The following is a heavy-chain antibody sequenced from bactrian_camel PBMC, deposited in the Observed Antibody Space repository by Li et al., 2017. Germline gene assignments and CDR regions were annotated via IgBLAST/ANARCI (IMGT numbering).Heavy chain of an antibody. J-gene: IGHJ4*01. CDR2: VRDDGP. D-gene: IGHD7*01. V-gene: IGHV3S10*01. CDR1: GFGLRTSD. Sequence: DVQLVESGGGSVEAGDSLRLSCTANGFGLRTSDMAWYRQAPGNECELVSTVRDDGPYYADSVKGRFTLSQDRAKKSVYLQMNNLKPEDTAMYYCAAVKGVVAPHTALRASAYAYWGQQGTQVTV.